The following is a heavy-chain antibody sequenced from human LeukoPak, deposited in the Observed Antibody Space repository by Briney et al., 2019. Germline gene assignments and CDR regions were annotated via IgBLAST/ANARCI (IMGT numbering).Heavy chain of an antibody. J-gene: IGHJ1*01. Sequence: VASVKVSCKVSGYTLTELSMHWVRQAPGKGLEWMGGFDPEDGETIYAQKFQSRVTMTEDTSTDTAYMELSSLRSEDTAVYYCATVSYYYDSSGYRTKYFQHWGQGTLVTVSS. D-gene: IGHD3-22*01. CDR1: GYTLTELS. CDR3: ATVSYYYDSSGYRTKYFQH. CDR2: FDPEDGET. V-gene: IGHV1-24*01.